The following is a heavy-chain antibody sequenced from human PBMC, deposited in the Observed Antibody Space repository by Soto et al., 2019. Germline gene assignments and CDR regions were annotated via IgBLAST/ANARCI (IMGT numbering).Heavy chain of an antibody. V-gene: IGHV4-61*01. CDR2: IYYSGST. CDR3: ARVNYDAFDI. D-gene: IGHD4-4*01. CDR1: GGSVSTDSFY. J-gene: IGHJ3*02. Sequence: QVQLQESGPGLAKPSETLSLTCTVSGGSVSTDSFYWSWIRQPPGKGLEWIAYIYYSGSTNYNPSLKSRVTISADTSKNQFSLKLNSVTAADTAVYYCARVNYDAFDIWGQGTTVTVSS.